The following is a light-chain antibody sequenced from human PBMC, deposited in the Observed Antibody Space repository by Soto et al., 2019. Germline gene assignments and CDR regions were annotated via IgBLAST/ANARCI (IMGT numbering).Light chain of an antibody. V-gene: IGKV3-20*01. CDR2: GAS. CDR3: QQYGSSLT. CDR1: QSVSSSY. Sequence: EIVLTQSPGTLSLSPGERATLSCRASQSVSSSYLAWYQQKPGQAPRLLIYGASSRATGIPDRFSGSGSGTDFTLTISRLEPEDFAVDYCQQYGSSLTFGQGTKVEIK. J-gene: IGKJ1*01.